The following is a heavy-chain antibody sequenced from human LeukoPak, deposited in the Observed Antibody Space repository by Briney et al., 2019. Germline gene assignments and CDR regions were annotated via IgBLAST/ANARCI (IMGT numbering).Heavy chain of an antibody. CDR2: IYYRSKWYS. J-gene: IGHJ5*02. V-gene: IGHV6-1*01. CDR1: GDSVSTNSAA. CDR3: ARDRAYVLNWFDP. D-gene: IGHD3-16*01. Sequence: SQTLSLTCVISGDSVSTNSAAWNWVRQSPSGGLEWLGRIYYRSKWYSDYAVSVKSRVSINPDTSKNQFSLQLNSVTPEDTAVYYCARDRAYVLNWFDPWGQGTLVTVSS.